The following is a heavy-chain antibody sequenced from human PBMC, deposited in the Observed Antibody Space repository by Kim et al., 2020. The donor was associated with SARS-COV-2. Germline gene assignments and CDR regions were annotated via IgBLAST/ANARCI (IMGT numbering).Heavy chain of an antibody. CDR3: AMKSDGPDGDDAFDI. CDR2: IYYSGST. CDR1: GGSISSGGYY. V-gene: IGHV4-31*03. Sequence: SETLSLTCTVSGGSISSGGYYWSWIRQHPGKGLEWIGYIYYSGSTYYNPSLKSRVTISVDTSKNQFSLKLSSVTAADTAVYYCAMKSDGPDGDDAFDIWGQGTMVTVSS. D-gene: IGHD3-10*01. J-gene: IGHJ3*02.